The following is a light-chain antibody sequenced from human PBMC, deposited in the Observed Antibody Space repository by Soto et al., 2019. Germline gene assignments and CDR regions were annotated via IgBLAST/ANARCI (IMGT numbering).Light chain of an antibody. CDR2: EVT. V-gene: IGLV2-14*01. CDR3: SSYTNINTRACV. J-gene: IGLJ1*01. Sequence: QSVLTQPASVSGSPGQSITISCTGTSGDTGSYNRVSWYQQHPGKAPKLIIYEVTDRPSGVSNRFSGSKSGNTASLTISGLQAEDEAEYHCSSYTNINTRACVFGTGTRSPS. CDR1: SGDTGSYNR.